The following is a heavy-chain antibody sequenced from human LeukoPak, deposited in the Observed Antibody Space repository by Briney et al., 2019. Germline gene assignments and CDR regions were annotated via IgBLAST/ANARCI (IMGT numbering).Heavy chain of an antibody. J-gene: IGHJ4*02. CDR3: AALIDY. V-gene: IGHV3-48*03. CDR1: GFTFSSYE. Sequence: GGSLRLSCAASGFTFSSYEMNWVRQAPRKGLEWISYISNSGSTKNYADSVKGRFTISRDNAKNSVYLQMNSLRFEDTAFYYCAALIDYWGQGTLVTVSS. CDR2: ISNSGSTK.